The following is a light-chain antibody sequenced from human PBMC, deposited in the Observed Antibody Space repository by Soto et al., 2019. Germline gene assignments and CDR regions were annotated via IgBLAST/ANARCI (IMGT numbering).Light chain of an antibody. CDR3: QTYDRNLSVV. J-gene: IGLJ2*01. V-gene: IGLV1-40*01. Sequence: QSVLTQPPSVSGAPGQRVTISCTGSSSNIGACYDVHWYQQLPGTAPKLLIYGNTNRPSGVPDRFSGSKSGTSASLAISGLQAEDEADYYCQTYDRNLSVVFGGGTQLTVL. CDR1: SSNIGACYD. CDR2: GNT.